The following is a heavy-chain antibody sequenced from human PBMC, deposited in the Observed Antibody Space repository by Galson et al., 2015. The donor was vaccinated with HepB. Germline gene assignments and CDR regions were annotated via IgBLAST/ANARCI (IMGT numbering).Heavy chain of an antibody. V-gene: IGHV3-21*01. CDR3: ARDKVGGGGYFTSYDSSGYSEY. CDR2: ISSSSSYI. D-gene: IGHD3-22*01. CDR1: GFTFSSYS. Sequence: SLRLSCAASGFTFSSYSMNWVRQAPGKGLEWVSSISSSSSYIYYADSVKGRFTISRDNAKNSLYLQMNSLRAEDTAVYYCARDKVGGGGYFTSYDSSGYSEYWGQGTLVTVSS. J-gene: IGHJ4*02.